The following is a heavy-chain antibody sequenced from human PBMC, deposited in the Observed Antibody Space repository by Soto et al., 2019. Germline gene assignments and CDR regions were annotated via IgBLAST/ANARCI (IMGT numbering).Heavy chain of an antibody. D-gene: IGHD2-2*01. V-gene: IGHV4-30-4*01. CDR2: MYYSGST. CDR3: AREGPRYCTSTSCIRGGGMDV. J-gene: IGHJ6*02. Sequence: SETLSLTCTVSGGSISSGDYYWSWIRQPPGKGLEWIGYMYYSGSTYYNPSLKSRVTISVDTSQNQFSLRLISVTAADTAVYFCAREGPRYCTSTSCIRGGGMDVWGQGTTVTVSS. CDR1: GGSISSGDYY.